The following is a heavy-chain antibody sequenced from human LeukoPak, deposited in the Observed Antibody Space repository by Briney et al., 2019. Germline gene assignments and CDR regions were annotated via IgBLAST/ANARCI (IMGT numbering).Heavy chain of an antibody. Sequence: ASVTVSCKASGYTFTSYAMHWVRQAPGQRLEWMGWINAGNGNTKYSQKFQGRVTITRDTSASTAYMELSSLRSEDTAVYYCARAVEQWMVAPGAFDIWGQGTMVTVSS. D-gene: IGHD6-19*01. CDR2: INAGNGNT. CDR3: ARAVEQWMVAPGAFDI. CDR1: GYTFTSYA. V-gene: IGHV1-3*01. J-gene: IGHJ3*02.